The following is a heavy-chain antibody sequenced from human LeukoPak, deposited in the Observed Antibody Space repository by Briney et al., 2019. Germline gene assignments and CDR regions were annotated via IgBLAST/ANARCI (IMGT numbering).Heavy chain of an antibody. Sequence: GGSLRLSCAASGFTFDDYGMSWVRQAPGKGLEWVANIKEDGSEEYYVDSVKGRFTISRDNAKNSLYLQMNSLRAEDTAVYYCARDNGDYWGQGTLVTVSS. V-gene: IGHV3-7*01. J-gene: IGHJ4*02. CDR2: IKEDGSEE. CDR3: ARDNGDY. CDR1: GFTFDDYG.